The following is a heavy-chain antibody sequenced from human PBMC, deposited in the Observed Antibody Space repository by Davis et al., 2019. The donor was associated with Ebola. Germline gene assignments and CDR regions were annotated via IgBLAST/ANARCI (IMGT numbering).Heavy chain of an antibody. Sequence: SETLSLTCTVSGGSISSYYWSWIRQPPGKGLEWIGYIYYSGSTHYNPSLKIRVTISVDTSKNQFSLKLSSVTAADTAVYYCARGGYYYGSGSYYLGPVDYWGQGTLVTVSS. CDR2: IYYSGST. J-gene: IGHJ4*02. D-gene: IGHD3-10*01. V-gene: IGHV4-59*08. CDR1: GGSISSYY. CDR3: ARGGYYYGSGSYYLGPVDY.